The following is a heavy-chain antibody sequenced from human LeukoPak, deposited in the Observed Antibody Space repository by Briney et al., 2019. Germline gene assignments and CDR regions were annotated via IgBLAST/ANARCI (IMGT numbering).Heavy chain of an antibody. J-gene: IGHJ5*02. CDR2: INPNSGGT. CDR1: GYTFTGYY. V-gene: IGHV1-2*02. CDR3: ARVAPLQGNWFDP. Sequence: ASVKVSCKASGYTFTGYYMHWVRRAPGQGLEWMGWINPNSGGTNYAQKFQGRVTMTRDTSISTAYMELSRLRSDDTAVYYCARVAPLQGNWFDPWGQGTLVTVSS.